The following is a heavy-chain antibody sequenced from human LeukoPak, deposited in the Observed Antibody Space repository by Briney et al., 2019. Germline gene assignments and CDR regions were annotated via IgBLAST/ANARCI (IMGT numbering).Heavy chain of an antibody. CDR3: ARAYPGGGNFDY. D-gene: IGHD3-16*01. Sequence: SETLSLTCTVSGGSISSYYWSWIRQPPGKGLEWIGYIYYSGSTNYNPSLKSRVTISVDTSKNQFSLKLSSVTAADTAVYYCARAYPGGGNFDYWGQGTLVTASS. CDR1: GGSISSYY. J-gene: IGHJ4*02. CDR2: IYYSGST. V-gene: IGHV4-59*01.